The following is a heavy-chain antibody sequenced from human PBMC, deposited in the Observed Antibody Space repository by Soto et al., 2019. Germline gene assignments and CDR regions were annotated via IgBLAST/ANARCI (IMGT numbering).Heavy chain of an antibody. J-gene: IGHJ4*01. CDR2: IFHSGHA. D-gene: IGHD2-15*01. V-gene: IGHV4-59*01. CDR1: GGSMRNVY. Sequence: SEALSVTSTVPGGSMRNVYWSCIRQPPGKRLEWIGFIFHSGHAKYNPSLKSRVTISIDTSKSQFSLSLDSVTAADTAVYFCARAHAPTLPFDYWGLGTLVPVSS. CDR3: ARAHAPTLPFDY.